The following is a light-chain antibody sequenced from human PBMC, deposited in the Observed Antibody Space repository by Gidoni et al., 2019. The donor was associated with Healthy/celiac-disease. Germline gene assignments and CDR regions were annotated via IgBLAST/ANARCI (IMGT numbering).Light chain of an antibody. V-gene: IGKV1-6*01. Sequence: AIQMTQSPSSLSASVGDRVTITCRASQGIRSDLGWYQQKPGKAPKLLIYAASSLQSGVPSRFSGSGSGTDFTLTISSLQPEDFATYYCLQDYNYPRTFXQXTKVEIK. CDR3: LQDYNYPRT. CDR1: QGIRSD. J-gene: IGKJ1*01. CDR2: AAS.